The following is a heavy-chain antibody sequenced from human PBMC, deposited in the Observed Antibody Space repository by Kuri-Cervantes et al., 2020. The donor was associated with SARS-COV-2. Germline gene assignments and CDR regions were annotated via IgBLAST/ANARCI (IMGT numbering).Heavy chain of an antibody. J-gene: IGHJ4*02. CDR2: ISGPGGST. D-gene: IGHD5-18*01. CDR1: GFTFGDHA. CDR3: ARTKVAYTAMVGFDY. V-gene: IGHV3-23*01. Sequence: GGSLRLSCAASGFTFGDHAMVWVRQAPGKGLEWVSAISGPGGSTYYADSVKDRFTISRDNSKKTLSLQMNSLRADDTAVYYCARTKVAYTAMVGFDYWGQGTLVTVSS.